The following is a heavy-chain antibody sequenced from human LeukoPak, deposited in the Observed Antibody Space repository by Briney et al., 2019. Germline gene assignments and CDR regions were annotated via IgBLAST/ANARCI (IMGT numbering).Heavy chain of an antibody. CDR1: GYTFTGYY. J-gene: IGHJ4*02. CDR2: ISAYNGNT. D-gene: IGHD1-26*01. V-gene: IGHV1-18*04. CDR3: ARATNRDSGSYYFIY. Sequence: RASVTVSCKASGYTFTGYYMHWVRQAPGQGLEWMGWISAYNGNTNYAQKFQGRVTMTTDTSTSTAYMELRSLRSDDTAVYYCARATNRDSGSYYFIYWGQGTLVTVSS.